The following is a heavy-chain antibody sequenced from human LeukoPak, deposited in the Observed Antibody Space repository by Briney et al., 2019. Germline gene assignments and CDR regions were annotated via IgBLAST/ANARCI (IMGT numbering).Heavy chain of an antibody. Sequence: ASVKVSCKASGYNFISYYMHWVRQAPGQGLEWMGKINPSGGSTSYAQKFQDRVTMTRDTSTSTVYMELSSLKSEDTAVYYCAREDVVLVDAVRYQYYGMDVWGQGTTVTVSS. V-gene: IGHV1-46*01. CDR3: AREDVVLVDAVRYQYYGMDV. CDR2: INPSGGST. J-gene: IGHJ6*02. CDR1: GYNFISYY. D-gene: IGHD2-8*01.